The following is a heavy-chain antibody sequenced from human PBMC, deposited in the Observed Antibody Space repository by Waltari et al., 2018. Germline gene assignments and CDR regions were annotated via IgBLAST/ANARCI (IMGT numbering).Heavy chain of an antibody. Sequence: QIPLVQSGAEVKKPGASVMVSCKVSGYILTELYMHWVRQAPGKGLEWMGGVDPEDGETIYAQKFQGRVTMTEDTSTDTAYMELSSLRSEDTAVYYCAKGGFRWKNVGAFDIWGQGTMVTVSS. CDR2: VDPEDGET. CDR1: GYILTELY. J-gene: IGHJ3*02. CDR3: AKGGFRWKNVGAFDI. V-gene: IGHV1-24*01. D-gene: IGHD1-1*01.